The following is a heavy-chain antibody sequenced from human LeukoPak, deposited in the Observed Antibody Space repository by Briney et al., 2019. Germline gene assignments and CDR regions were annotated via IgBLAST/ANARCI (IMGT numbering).Heavy chain of an antibody. J-gene: IGHJ4*02. D-gene: IGHD3-10*01. CDR3: ATFGEQLAPDY. Sequence: GGSLRLPCAASGFTFSSYAMHWVRQAPGKGLEWVAVISYDGSNKYYADSVKGRFTISRDNSKNTLYLQMNSLRAEDTAVYYCATFGEQLAPDYWGQGTLVTVSS. CDR2: ISYDGSNK. CDR1: GFTFSSYA. V-gene: IGHV3-30-3*01.